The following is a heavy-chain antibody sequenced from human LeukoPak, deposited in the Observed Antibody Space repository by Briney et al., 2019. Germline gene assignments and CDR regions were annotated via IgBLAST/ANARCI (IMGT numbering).Heavy chain of an antibody. V-gene: IGHV3-7*04. CDR2: IKHDGSEK. Sequence: GSLRLSCAASGFTFSSYWMTWVRQAPGRGLEWVANIKHDGSEKYYVDSVKGRFTISRDNAKNSLYLQMISLRAEDTAVYYCARTLGYCSSTNCFLTFDYWGQGTLVTVSS. J-gene: IGHJ4*02. CDR3: ARTLGYCSSTNCFLTFDY. D-gene: IGHD2-2*01. CDR1: GFTFSSYW.